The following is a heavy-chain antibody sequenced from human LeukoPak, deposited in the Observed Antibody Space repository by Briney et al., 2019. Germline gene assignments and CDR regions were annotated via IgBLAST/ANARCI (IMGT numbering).Heavy chain of an antibody. V-gene: IGHV1-18*04. D-gene: IGHD3-22*01. J-gene: IGHJ4*02. CDR3: ARGGGYYDSSGYYCEKD. CDR1: GYTFTGYY. Sequence: GSSVKVSCKASGYTFTGYYMHWVRQAPGQGLEWMGWISAYNGNTNYAQKLQGRVTMTTDTSTSTAYMELRSLRSDDTAVYYCARGGGYYDSSGYYCEKDWGQGTLVTVSS. CDR2: ISAYNGNT.